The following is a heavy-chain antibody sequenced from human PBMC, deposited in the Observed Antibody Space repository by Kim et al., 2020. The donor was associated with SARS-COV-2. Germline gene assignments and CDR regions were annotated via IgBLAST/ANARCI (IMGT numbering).Heavy chain of an antibody. Sequence: SETLSLTCTVSGGSISSGDYYWSWIRQPPGKGLEWIGYIYYSGSTYYNPSLKSRVTISVDTSKNQFSLKLSSVTAADTAVYSCARVLGITIFGVVIIQGFDYWGQGTLVTVSS. J-gene: IGHJ4*02. CDR1: GGSISSGDYY. CDR2: IYYSGST. D-gene: IGHD3-3*01. V-gene: IGHV4-30-4*01. CDR3: ARVLGITIFGVVIIQGFDY.